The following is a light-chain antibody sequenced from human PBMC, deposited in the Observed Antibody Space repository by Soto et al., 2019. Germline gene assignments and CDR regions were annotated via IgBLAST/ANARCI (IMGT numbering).Light chain of an antibody. CDR2: EVS. V-gene: IGLV2-23*02. CDR3: CSYTWTRTYV. Sequence: QSVLTQPASVSGSPGQSIAISCTGTSSDVGSSDLVSWYQQHPGKAPKLMIYEVSKRPSGVSDRFSGSKSDNTASLTISGLQAEDEADYYCCSYTWTRTYVFRTGTKVPVL. J-gene: IGLJ1*01. CDR1: SSDVGSSDL.